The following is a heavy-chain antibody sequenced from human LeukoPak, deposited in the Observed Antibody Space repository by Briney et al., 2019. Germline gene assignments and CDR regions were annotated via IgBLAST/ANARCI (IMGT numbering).Heavy chain of an antibody. V-gene: IGHV3-23*01. CDR2: LSGSGSST. D-gene: IGHD4/OR15-4a*01. J-gene: IGHJ4*02. Sequence: SGGSLRLSCVASGFIFNKHAMSWVRQAPGKGLEWVSGLSGSGSSTDYADSVKGRFTVSSDNSKNTLFLQMNSLRAEDTAIYYCAKERDYGPADYWGQGTLVTVSS. CDR3: AKERDYGPADY. CDR1: GFIFNKHA.